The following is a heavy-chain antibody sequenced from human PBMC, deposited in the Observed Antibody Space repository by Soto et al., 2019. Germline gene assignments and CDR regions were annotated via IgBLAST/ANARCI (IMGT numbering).Heavy chain of an antibody. CDR1: GGSFSGYY. D-gene: IGHD6-13*01. CDR3: ARGGIAAAGTGGWGYYYGMDV. J-gene: IGHJ6*02. V-gene: IGHV4-34*01. Sequence: ETLSLTCAVSGGSFSGYYWSWIRQPPGKGLEWIGELNHSGSTNYNPSLKSRVTISEDTSKTQFSLKLSSVTAADTAVYYCARGGIAAAGTGGWGYYYGMDVWGQGTTVTVSS. CDR2: LNHSGST.